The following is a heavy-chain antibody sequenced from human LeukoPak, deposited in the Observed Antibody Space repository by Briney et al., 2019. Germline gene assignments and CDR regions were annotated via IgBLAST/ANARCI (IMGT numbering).Heavy chain of an antibody. Sequence: ASVKVSCKASGGTFSSYAISWVRQAPGQGLEWMGEIIPIFGTANYAQKFQGRVTITTDESTSTAYMELSSLRSEDTAVYYCARGVRNYVNYYYMDVWGKGTTVTVSS. CDR1: GGTFSSYA. CDR2: IIPIFGTA. J-gene: IGHJ6*03. D-gene: IGHD4-11*01. CDR3: ARGVRNYVNYYYMDV. V-gene: IGHV1-69*05.